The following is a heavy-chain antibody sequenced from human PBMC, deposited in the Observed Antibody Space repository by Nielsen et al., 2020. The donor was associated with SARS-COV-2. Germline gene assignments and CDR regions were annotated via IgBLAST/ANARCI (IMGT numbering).Heavy chain of an antibody. D-gene: IGHD3-22*01. J-gene: IGHJ4*02. CDR2: ISYDGSIK. Sequence: WIRQPPGKGLEWVAVISYDGSIKYFADSVKGRFTISRDSSKNTVSLQMTSLRVEDTAIYYCAKGARKYFYYTSGYLSMAYFDYWGQGTLVTVSS. V-gene: IGHV3-30*18. CDR3: AKGARKYFYYTSGYLSMAYFDY.